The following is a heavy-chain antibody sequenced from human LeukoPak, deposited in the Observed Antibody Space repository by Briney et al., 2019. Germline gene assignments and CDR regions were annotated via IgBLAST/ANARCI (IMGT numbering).Heavy chain of an antibody. CDR1: GGSFSGYY. D-gene: IGHD4-23*01. CDR3: ARGPRWRAFDI. V-gene: IGHV4-34*01. CDR2: INHSGST. Sequence: SETLSLTCAVYGGSFSGYYWSWIRQPPGKGLEWIGEINHSGSTNYNPSLKSRVTISVDTSKNQFSLKLSSVTAADTAVYYCARGPRWRAFDIWGQGTMVTVSS. J-gene: IGHJ3*02.